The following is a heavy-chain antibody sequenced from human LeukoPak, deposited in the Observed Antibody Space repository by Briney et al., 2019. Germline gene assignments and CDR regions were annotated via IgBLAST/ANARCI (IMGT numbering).Heavy chain of an antibody. CDR3: ARDYGDYFRWFDP. D-gene: IGHD4-17*01. Sequence: SETLSLTCTVSGGSISSSGYYWSWIRQHPGEGLEWIGYISYSGRTYYSPSLKSRLTTSVDTSKTQFSLKLTSVTAADTAVYYCARDYGDYFRWFDPWGQGTLVTVSS. J-gene: IGHJ5*02. CDR1: GGSISSSGYY. CDR2: ISYSGRT. V-gene: IGHV4-31*03.